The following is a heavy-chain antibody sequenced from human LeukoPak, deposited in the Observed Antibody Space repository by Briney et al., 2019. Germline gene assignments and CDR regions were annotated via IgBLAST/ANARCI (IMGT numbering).Heavy chain of an antibody. Sequence: ASVKVSCKASGYTFTGYYMHWVRQAPGQGLEWMGRINPNSGGTNYAQKFQGRVTMTRDTSIRTAYMELSRLRSDDTAVYYCARLGGAVRWYYFDYWGQGTLVTVSS. J-gene: IGHJ4*02. CDR3: ARLGGAVRWYYFDY. CDR1: GYTFTGYY. CDR2: INPNSGGT. V-gene: IGHV1-2*06. D-gene: IGHD3-16*01.